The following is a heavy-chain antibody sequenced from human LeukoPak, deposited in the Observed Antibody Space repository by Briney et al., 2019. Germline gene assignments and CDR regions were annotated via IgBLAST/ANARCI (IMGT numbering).Heavy chain of an antibody. CDR1: GFTFSSYA. CDR3: AKDVRKQYYDFWSGYYDY. J-gene: IGHJ4*02. D-gene: IGHD3-3*01. Sequence: GGSLRLSCAASGFTFSSYAMSWVRQAPGKGLEWVSTISGSGGSTYYADSVKGRFTISRDNSKNTLYLQMNSLRAEDTAVYYCAKDVRKQYYDFWSGYYDYWGQGTLVTVSS. V-gene: IGHV3-23*01. CDR2: ISGSGGST.